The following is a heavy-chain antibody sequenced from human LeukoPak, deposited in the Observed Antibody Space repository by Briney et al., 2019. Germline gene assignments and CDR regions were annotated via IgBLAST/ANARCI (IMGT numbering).Heavy chain of an antibody. J-gene: IGHJ4*02. Sequence: SQTLSLTCAISGDTVSNKNAAWNWIRRSPSRGLEWLGRTYYRSKWYNDYAVSVKGRIDINPDTSKNQFSLRLNPVTPEDTAVYFCAREGVGATMANWGQGTLVTVSS. CDR2: TYYRSKWYN. V-gene: IGHV6-1*01. CDR3: AREGVGATMAN. CDR1: GDTVSNKNAA. D-gene: IGHD1-26*01.